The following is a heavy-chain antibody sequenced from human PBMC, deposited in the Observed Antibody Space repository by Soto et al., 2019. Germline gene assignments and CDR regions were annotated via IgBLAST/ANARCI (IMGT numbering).Heavy chain of an antibody. CDR3: ARSSSSRPGFDY. CDR2: IYYSGST. J-gene: IGHJ4*02. CDR1: GGSISSGGYY. D-gene: IGHD6-6*01. Sequence: QVQLQESGPGLVKPSQTLSLTCTVSGGSISSGGYYWSWIRQHPGKGLEWIGYIYYSGSTYYNPSLEIRVTISVDTSKNQCSLKLSSVTAADTAVYYCARSSSSRPGFDYWGQGTLVTVSS. V-gene: IGHV4-31*03.